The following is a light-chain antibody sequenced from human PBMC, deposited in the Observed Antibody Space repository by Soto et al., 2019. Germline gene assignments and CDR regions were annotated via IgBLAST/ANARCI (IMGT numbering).Light chain of an antibody. Sequence: EIVLTHSPGTLSLSPWEGATLSWRASQSVSSSYLAWYQRKPGQAPRLLIYGASSRATGIPDRFSGGGSGTDFTLTISRLEPEDFAVYYCQQYHNSPPTFGQGTKVDIK. J-gene: IGKJ1*01. CDR3: QQYHNSPPT. CDR2: GAS. CDR1: QSVSSSY. V-gene: IGKV3-20*01.